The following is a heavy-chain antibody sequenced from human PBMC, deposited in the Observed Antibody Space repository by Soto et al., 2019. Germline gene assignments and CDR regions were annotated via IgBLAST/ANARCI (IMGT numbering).Heavy chain of an antibody. CDR3: ARSQLEGYRYYFDY. CDR2: ISYDGSNK. V-gene: IGHV3-30-3*01. CDR1: GFTFSSYA. Sequence: QVQLVESGGGVVQPGRSLRLSCAASGFTFSSYAMHWVRQAPGKGLEWVAIISYDGSNKYYADSVKGRFTISRDNSKNTLYLQMNSLRAEDTAVYSCARSQLEGYRYYFDYWGQGTLVTVSS. D-gene: IGHD1-1*01. J-gene: IGHJ4*02.